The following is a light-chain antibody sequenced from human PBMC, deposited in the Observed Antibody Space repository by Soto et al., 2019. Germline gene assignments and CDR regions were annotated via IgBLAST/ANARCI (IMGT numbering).Light chain of an antibody. CDR2: GAS. Sequence: EFVLTQSPGTLSLSPGERATLSCRASQSVSNNYLAWYQQKPGQAPRLLIYGASNRATGIPDRSSGSGSGTDFTLTISRLEPEDFAVYYCQQYGSSGTFGQGTKVDIK. V-gene: IGKV3-20*01. J-gene: IGKJ1*01. CDR1: QSVSNNY. CDR3: QQYGSSGT.